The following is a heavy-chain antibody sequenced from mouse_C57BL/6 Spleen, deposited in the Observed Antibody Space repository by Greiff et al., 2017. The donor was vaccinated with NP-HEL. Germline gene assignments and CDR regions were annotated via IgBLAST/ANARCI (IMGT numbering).Heavy chain of an antibody. CDR1: GYSITSGYY. CDR3: AREKVYGSSPFDY. Sequence: EVKLMESGPGLVKPSQSLSLTCSVTGYSITSGYYWNWIRQFPGNNLEWMGYISYDGRNHYNPSLKNRISITRDTSKNQFCLKLNAVTTEDTATYYGAREKVYGSSPFDYWGQGTTLTVSS. D-gene: IGHD1-1*01. CDR2: ISYDGRN. V-gene: IGHV3-6*01. J-gene: IGHJ2*01.